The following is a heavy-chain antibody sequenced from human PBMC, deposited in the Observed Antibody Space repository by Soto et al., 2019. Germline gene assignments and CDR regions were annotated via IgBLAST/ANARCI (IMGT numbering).Heavy chain of an antibody. CDR3: ARQPGYYDILTGYSTYYFDY. Sequence: QVQLQESGPGLVKPSETLSLTCTVSGGSISSYYWSWIRQPPGKGLEWIGFIYYRGTTNYNPSLTSRVTISVDTSKSQFSLKLSSVTAADTAVYYCARQPGYYDILTGYSTYYFDYWGQGTLVTVSS. CDR1: GGSISSYY. D-gene: IGHD3-9*01. J-gene: IGHJ4*02. CDR2: IYYRGTT. V-gene: IGHV4-59*08.